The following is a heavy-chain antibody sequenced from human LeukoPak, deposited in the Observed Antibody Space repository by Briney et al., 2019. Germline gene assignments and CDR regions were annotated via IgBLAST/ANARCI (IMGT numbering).Heavy chain of an antibody. V-gene: IGHV1-69*05. CDR1: GGTFSSYA. D-gene: IGHD3-10*01. CDR2: IIPIFGAA. J-gene: IGHJ3*02. Sequence: ASVKVSCKASGGTFSSYAISWVRQAPGQGLEWMGRIIPIFGAANYAQKCQGRITITTDETSSTAYMELSSLRSEDTAVYYCARGSYGSGSYYDAFDIWGQGTMVTVS. CDR3: ARGSYGSGSYYDAFDI.